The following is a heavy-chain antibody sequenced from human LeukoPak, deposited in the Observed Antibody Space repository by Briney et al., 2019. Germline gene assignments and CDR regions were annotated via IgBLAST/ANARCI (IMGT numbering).Heavy chain of an antibody. V-gene: IGHV1-24*01. CDR1: GKTLSDLS. D-gene: IGHD3-22*01. CDR2: SDPEDGER. CDR3: AKRGVVIRVILVGFHKEAYYFDS. J-gene: IGHJ4*02. Sequence: ASVKVSCKVSGKTLSDLSIHWLRQPPGKGLEWLGGSDPEDGERIYAQMFQGRVTMTEDTSIDTAYMELSSLRAEDTAVYFCAKRGVVIRVILVGFHKEAYYFDSWGQGALVTVSS.